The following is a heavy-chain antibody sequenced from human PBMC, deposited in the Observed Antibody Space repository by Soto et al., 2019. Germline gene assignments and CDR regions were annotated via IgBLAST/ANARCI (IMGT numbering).Heavy chain of an antibody. Sequence: SEPLSLTCTVSGGSISSSNYYWGWIRQPPGKGLEWIGTIYYSGSTYYNPSLKSRVTISVDTSKSQFSLKLTSVTAADTAVYYCARHPDYGDYGGFDPWGQGTLVTVSS. CDR2: IYYSGST. D-gene: IGHD4-17*01. CDR3: ARHPDYGDYGGFDP. CDR1: GGSISSSNYY. V-gene: IGHV4-39*01. J-gene: IGHJ5*02.